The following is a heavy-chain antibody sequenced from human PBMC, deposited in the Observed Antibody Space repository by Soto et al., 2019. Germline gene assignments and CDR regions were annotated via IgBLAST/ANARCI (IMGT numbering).Heavy chain of an antibody. V-gene: IGHV4-4*02. J-gene: IGHJ6*02. CDR1: GGSISSSNW. Sequence: SETLSLTCAVSGGSISSSNWWSWVRQLPGKGLEWIGEIYHSGSTNYNPSLKSRVTISVDKSKNQFSLKLSSVTAADTAVYYCARDRLSIAAAGISYYGMDVWGQGTTVTVSS. D-gene: IGHD6-13*01. CDR3: ARDRLSIAAAGISYYGMDV. CDR2: IYHSGST.